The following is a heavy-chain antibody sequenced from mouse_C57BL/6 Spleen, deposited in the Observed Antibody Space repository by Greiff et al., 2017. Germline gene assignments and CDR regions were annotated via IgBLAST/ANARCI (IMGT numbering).Heavy chain of an antibody. Sequence: EVQLQQSGPELVKPGASVKISCKASGYSFTGYYMNWVKQSPEKSLEWIGEINPSTGGTTYNQKFKAKATLTVDKSSSTAYMQLKSLTSEDSAVYYCARFYDDGYPFAYWGQGTLVTVSA. D-gene: IGHD2-3*01. CDR1: GYSFTGYY. V-gene: IGHV1-42*01. CDR2: INPSTGGT. CDR3: ARFYDDGYPFAY. J-gene: IGHJ3*01.